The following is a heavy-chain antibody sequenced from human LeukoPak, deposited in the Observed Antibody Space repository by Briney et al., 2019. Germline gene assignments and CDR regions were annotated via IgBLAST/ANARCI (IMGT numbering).Heavy chain of an antibody. CDR1: GFTFSSYA. D-gene: IGHD3-22*01. V-gene: IGHV3-23*01. Sequence: GGSLRLSCAASGFTFSSYAMGWVRQAPGKGLEWVSSISGSGGSTYYADSVKGRFTISRDNSNNTLYLQMNSLRAEDTAFFYCAKHGYDSSGYSGTFDIWGQGTRVTVSS. CDR2: ISGSGGST. CDR3: AKHGYDSSGYSGTFDI. J-gene: IGHJ3*02.